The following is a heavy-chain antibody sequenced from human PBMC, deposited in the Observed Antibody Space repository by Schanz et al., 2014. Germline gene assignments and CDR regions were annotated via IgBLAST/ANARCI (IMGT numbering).Heavy chain of an antibody. CDR2: ISSSGSYI. D-gene: IGHD5-12*01. Sequence: EVQLVESGGGLVKPGGSLRLSCAASGFTFSSYSMNWVRQAPGKGLEWVSSISSSGSYIHYADSVKGRFTVSRDNARNSLYLHMNTLGAEDTAVYSCARGIGGYGANNYFDYWGQGTLVTVSS. CDR1: GFTFSSYS. CDR3: ARGIGGYGANNYFDY. J-gene: IGHJ4*02. V-gene: IGHV3-21*01.